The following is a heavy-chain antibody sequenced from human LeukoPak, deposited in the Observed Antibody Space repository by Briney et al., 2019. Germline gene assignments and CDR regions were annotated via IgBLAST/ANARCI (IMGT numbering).Heavy chain of an antibody. CDR3: ARCRSGVGATGYFDY. V-gene: IGHV4-39*07. CDR1: GGSIGSSSYY. D-gene: IGHD1-26*01. CDR2: MYYSGST. J-gene: IGHJ4*02. Sequence: SETLSLTCTVSGGSIGSSSYYWGWIRQPPGTGLEWIGNMYYSGSTYYNPSLKSRVTISVDTSMNQFSLKLSSVTAADTAVYYCARCRSGVGATGYFDYWGQGTLVTVSS.